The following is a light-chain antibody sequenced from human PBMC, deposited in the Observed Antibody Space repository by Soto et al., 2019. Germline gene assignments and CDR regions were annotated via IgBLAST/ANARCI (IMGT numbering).Light chain of an antibody. Sequence: SYELTQSPSVSVSPGQTASITCSGDKLGDRCAYWYLQKPGQSPVVVIYEDRKRPSGIPERFSGSNSGNTATLTISGTQATDEADYYCQAWDSSSVVFGGGTKLTVL. CDR2: EDR. V-gene: IGLV3-1*01. CDR3: QAWDSSSVV. CDR1: KLGDRC. J-gene: IGLJ2*01.